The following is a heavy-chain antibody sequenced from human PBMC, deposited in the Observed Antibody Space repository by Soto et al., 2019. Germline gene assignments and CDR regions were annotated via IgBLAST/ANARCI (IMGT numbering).Heavy chain of an antibody. CDR3: IGSSGYYGDAFDI. V-gene: IGHV3-15*07. Sequence: GGSLRLSCAASGFTFSNAWMNWVRQAPGKGLEWVGRIKSKTDGGTTDYAAPVKGRFTISRDDSKNTLYLQMNSLKTEDTAVYYCIGSSGYYGDAFDIWGQGTMVTVSS. J-gene: IGHJ3*02. CDR1: GFTFSNAW. D-gene: IGHD3-22*01. CDR2: IKSKTDGGTT.